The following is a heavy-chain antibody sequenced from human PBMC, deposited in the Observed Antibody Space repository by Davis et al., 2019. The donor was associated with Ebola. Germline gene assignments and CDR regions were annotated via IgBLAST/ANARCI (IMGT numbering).Heavy chain of an antibody. Sequence: SETLSLTCTVSGDSISSGSYYWSWIRQPAGKGLEWIGHIYTRGTTHYNPSLNSRVSISVDTSKNQFSLSLNSVTAADTAIYFCARDRQDSRAYGFWGQGNLVTVSS. CDR3: ARDRQDSRAYGF. CDR1: GDSISSGSYY. V-gene: IGHV4-61*09. CDR2: IYTRGTT. J-gene: IGHJ4*02. D-gene: IGHD3-16*01.